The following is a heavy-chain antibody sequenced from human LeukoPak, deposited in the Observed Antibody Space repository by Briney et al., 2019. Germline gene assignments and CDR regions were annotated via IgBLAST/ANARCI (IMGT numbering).Heavy chain of an antibody. V-gene: IGHV3-23*01. D-gene: IGHD2-15*01. CDR3: AKDRGMFLVGYLDY. CDR2: ISGSGSTT. J-gene: IGHJ4*02. CDR1: GFTFSSYA. Sequence: GGSLRLSCAASGFTFSSYAMSWVRLAPGKGLEWVSAISGSGSTTYYADSVKGRFTISRDNSKNTLYLQMNSLRAEDTAVYYCAKDRGMFLVGYLDYWGQGTLVTVSS.